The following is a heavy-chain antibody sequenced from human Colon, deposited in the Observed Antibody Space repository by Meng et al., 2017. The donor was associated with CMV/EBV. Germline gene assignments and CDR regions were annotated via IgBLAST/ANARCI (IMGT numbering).Heavy chain of an antibody. V-gene: IGHV3-48*03. J-gene: IGHJ6*02. CDR2: ISSSGNTI. D-gene: IGHD2/OR15-2a*01. CDR1: GFSFSSYE. Sequence: GESLKISCAASGFSFSSYEMNWVRQAPGKGLEWVSYISSSGNTIYYADSVKGRFTISRDNVKNSLYLQMNSLRAEDTAVYYCAKYYSRAMDVWGQGTTVTVSS. CDR3: AKYYSRAMDV.